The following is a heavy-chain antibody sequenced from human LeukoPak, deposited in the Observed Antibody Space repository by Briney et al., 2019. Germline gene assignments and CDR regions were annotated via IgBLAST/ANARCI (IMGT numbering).Heavy chain of an antibody. Sequence: SQTLSLTCTVSGGSISSGGYYWSWIRQPPGKGLEWIGYIYHSGSTYYNPSLKSRVTISVDRSKNQFSLKVISVTAADTAVYYCARHEWGAAAARKFDYWGQGTLVTVSS. D-gene: IGHD6-13*01. J-gene: IGHJ4*02. CDR3: ARHEWGAAAARKFDY. V-gene: IGHV4-30-2*01. CDR1: GGSISSGGYY. CDR2: IYHSGST.